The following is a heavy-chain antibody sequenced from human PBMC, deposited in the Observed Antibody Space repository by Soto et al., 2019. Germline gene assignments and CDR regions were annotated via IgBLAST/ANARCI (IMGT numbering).Heavy chain of an antibody. Sequence: QVQLQESGPGLVKPSETLSLTCKVSGDSISDYYWGWIRQYPGHGLEWIGYIYISGSTDSNPSLQSRATISIDPSKNQFSLTLKSVTAADTAVYYCARDLGIGSGAFDIWGPGTVVTVSS. CDR3: ARDLGIGSGAFDI. J-gene: IGHJ3*02. V-gene: IGHV4-59*01. CDR2: IYISGST. D-gene: IGHD2-2*03. CDR1: GDSISDYY.